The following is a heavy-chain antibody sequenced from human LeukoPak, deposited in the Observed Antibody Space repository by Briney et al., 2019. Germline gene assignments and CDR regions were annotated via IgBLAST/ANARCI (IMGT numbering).Heavy chain of an antibody. Sequence: PSETLSLTCTVSGGSISSYYWNFIRQPPGKGLEWIGYIYNSGSTNYNPSLKSRVTISIDASKNQFSLKLSSVTAADTAVYYCARERGYDSSGYYFYYFDYWGQGTLVTVSS. CDR1: GGSISSYY. J-gene: IGHJ4*02. CDR3: ARERGYDSSGYYFYYFDY. V-gene: IGHV4-59*01. D-gene: IGHD3-22*01. CDR2: IYNSGST.